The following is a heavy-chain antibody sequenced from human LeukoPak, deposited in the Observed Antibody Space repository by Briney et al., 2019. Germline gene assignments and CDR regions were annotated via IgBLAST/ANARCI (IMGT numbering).Heavy chain of an antibody. V-gene: IGHV4-34*01. Sequence: SETLSLTCAVYGGSFSGYYWSWISQPPGKGLEWIGEINHSGSTNYNPSLKSRVTISVDTSKNQFSLKLSSVTAADTAVYYCARGKDCSSTSCYGGYYFDYWGQGTLVTVSS. CDR1: GGSFSGYY. CDR2: INHSGST. J-gene: IGHJ4*02. D-gene: IGHD2-2*01. CDR3: ARGKDCSSTSCYGGYYFDY.